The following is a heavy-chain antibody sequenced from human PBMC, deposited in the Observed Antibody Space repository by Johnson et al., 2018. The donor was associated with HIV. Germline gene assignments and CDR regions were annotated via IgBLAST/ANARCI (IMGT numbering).Heavy chain of an antibody. J-gene: IGHJ3*02. CDR3: ARNSGNGLVLRGDAFDM. CDR1: GFTFSSYG. D-gene: IGHD2-8*01. V-gene: IGHV3-30*03. CDR2: ISYDGSNK. Sequence: QMLLVESGGGVVQPGRSLRLSCAASGFTFSSYGMHWVRQAPGKGLEWVAVISYDGSNKYYADSVKGRFTISRDNSKNTLHLQMNSLRPEDTAVYYCARNSGNGLVLRGDAFDMWGQGTMVTVSS.